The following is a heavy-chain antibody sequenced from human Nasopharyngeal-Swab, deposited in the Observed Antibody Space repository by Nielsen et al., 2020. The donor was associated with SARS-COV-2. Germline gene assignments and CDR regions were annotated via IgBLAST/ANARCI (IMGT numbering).Heavy chain of an antibody. CDR2: IKQDGSEK. CDR1: GFTFSSYW. Sequence: GGSLRLSCAASGFTFSSYWMSWVRQAPGKGLEWVANIKQDGSEKFYVDSVKGRFTTSRDNAKNSLYLQMNSLRAEDTAVYYCARGDYYDSSGDYVDAFDIWGQGTMVTVS. V-gene: IGHV3-7*03. J-gene: IGHJ3*02. D-gene: IGHD3-22*01. CDR3: ARGDYYDSSGDYVDAFDI.